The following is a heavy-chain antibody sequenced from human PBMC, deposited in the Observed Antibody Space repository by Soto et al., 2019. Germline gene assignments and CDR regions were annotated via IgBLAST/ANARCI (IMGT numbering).Heavy chain of an antibody. J-gene: IGHJ5*02. Sequence: QITLKESGPTLVKPTQTLTLTCTFSGFSLSTSGVGVGWIRQPPGKALELLALIYWDDDKWYSPSLKNRLTTAKYTSKDSVILTMTNMDPVDTDAYYGSHRRQKNWCDPWGQGTLVTVSS. V-gene: IGHV2-5*02. CDR2: IYWDDDK. CDR3: SHRRQKNWCDP. CDR1: GFSLSTSGVG.